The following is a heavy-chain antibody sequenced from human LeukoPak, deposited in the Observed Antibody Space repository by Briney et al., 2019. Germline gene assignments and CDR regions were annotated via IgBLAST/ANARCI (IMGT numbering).Heavy chain of an antibody. CDR1: GYTFTSYY. D-gene: IGHD1-1*01. V-gene: IGHV1-46*01. Sequence: ASVEVSCKASGYTFTSYYMHWVRQAPGQGLEWMGIINPSGGSTSYAQKFQGRVTMTRDTSTSTVYMELSSLRSEDTAVYHCARGRAEDQLEPYDFDYWGQGTLVTV. J-gene: IGHJ4*02. CDR2: INPSGGST. CDR3: ARGRAEDQLEPYDFDY.